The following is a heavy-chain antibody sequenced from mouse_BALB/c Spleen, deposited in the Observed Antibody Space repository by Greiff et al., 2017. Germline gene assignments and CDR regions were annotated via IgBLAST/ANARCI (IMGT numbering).Heavy chain of an antibody. CDR3: ARDGNYGSAY. V-gene: IGHV3-6*02. D-gene: IGHD1-1*01. J-gene: IGHJ3*01. CDR2: ISYDGSN. CDR1: GYSITSDYA. Sequence: EVKLVESGPGLVKPSQSLSLTCTVTGYSITSDYAWNWIRQFPGNKLEWMGYISYDGSNNYNPSLKNRISITRDTSKNQFFLKLNSVTTEDTATYYCARDGNYGSAYWGQGTLVTVSA.